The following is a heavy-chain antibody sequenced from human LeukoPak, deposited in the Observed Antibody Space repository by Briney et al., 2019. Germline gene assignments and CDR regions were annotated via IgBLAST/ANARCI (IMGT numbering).Heavy chain of an antibody. CDR3: ARGRGSGWYDAFDI. D-gene: IGHD6-19*01. V-gene: IGHV3-33*01. Sequence: GGSLRLSCAASGCTFSSHGMHLVRQAPGKGLEWVAVIWYDGSNKFYADSVRGRFTISRDNSKNTLYVQMNSLRAEDTAVYYCARGRGSGWYDAFDIWGQGTMVTVSS. J-gene: IGHJ3*02. CDR1: GCTFSSHG. CDR2: IWYDGSNK.